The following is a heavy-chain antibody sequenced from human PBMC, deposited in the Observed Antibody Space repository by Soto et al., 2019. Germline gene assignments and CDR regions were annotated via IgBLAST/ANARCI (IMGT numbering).Heavy chain of an antibody. D-gene: IGHD3-9*01. V-gene: IGHV4-39*01. CDR1: GGSISSSSYY. CDR2: IYYSGST. J-gene: IGHJ5*02. Sequence: PSETLSLTCTVSGGSISSSSYYWGWIRQPPGKGLEWIGSIYYSGSTYYNPSLKSRVTISVDTSKNQFSLKLSSVTAADTAVYYCAGAYYDILTGYRPGNWFDPWGQGTLVTVSS. CDR3: AGAYYDILTGYRPGNWFDP.